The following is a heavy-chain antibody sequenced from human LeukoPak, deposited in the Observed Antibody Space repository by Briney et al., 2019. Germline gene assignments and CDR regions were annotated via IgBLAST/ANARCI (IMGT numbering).Heavy chain of an antibody. CDR1: GDSISLSFYY. D-gene: IGHD1-14*01. CDR2: IYYSGST. J-gene: IGHJ6*03. V-gene: IGHV4-61*05. Sequence: SETLSLTCSVSGDSISLSFYYWSWIRQPPGKGLEWIGYIYYSGSTNYNPSLKSQVTMSVDTCKNQFSLRLSSVTAADTAVYYCARGIGYYYYMDVWGKGTTVTISS. CDR3: ARGIGYYYYMDV.